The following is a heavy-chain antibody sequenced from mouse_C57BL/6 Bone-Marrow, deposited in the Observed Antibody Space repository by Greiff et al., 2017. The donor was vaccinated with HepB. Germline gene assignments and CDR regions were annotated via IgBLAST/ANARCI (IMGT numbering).Heavy chain of an antibody. V-gene: IGHV1-50*01. CDR1: GYTFTSYW. CDR2: IDPSDSYT. CDR3: ARDGSITTVVATNFDY. Sequence: QVQLQQPGAELVKPGASVKLSCKASGYTFTSYWMQWVKQRSGQGLEWIGEIDPSDSYTNYNQKFKGKATLTVDTSSSTAYMQLSSLTSEDSAVYYCARDGSITTVVATNFDYWGQGTTLTVSS. J-gene: IGHJ2*01. D-gene: IGHD1-1*01.